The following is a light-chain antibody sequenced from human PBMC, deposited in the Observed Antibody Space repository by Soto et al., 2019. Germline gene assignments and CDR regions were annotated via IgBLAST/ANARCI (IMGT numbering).Light chain of an antibody. CDR2: DVS. CDR1: SSDVGGYNY. J-gene: IGLJ1*01. Sequence: QSVLTQPASVSGSPGQSITISCTGTSSDVGGYNYVSWYQHHPGKAPKLMIFDVSNRPSGVSNRFSGSKSGNTASLTISGLQPEDEADYYSTSYTTSNTRQLVFGTGTKVTDL. CDR3: TSYTTSNTRQLV. V-gene: IGLV2-14*03.